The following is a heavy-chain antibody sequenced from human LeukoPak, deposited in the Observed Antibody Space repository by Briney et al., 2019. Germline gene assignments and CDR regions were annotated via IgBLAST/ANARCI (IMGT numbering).Heavy chain of an antibody. CDR1: GFTFSSYA. J-gene: IGHJ4*02. CDR2: ISSSSSYI. Sequence: GGSLRLSCAAPGFTFSSYAMSWVRQAPGKGLEWVSSISSSSSYIYYADSVKGRFTISRDNAKNSLYLQMNSLRAEDTAVYYCARDRVPSLAVAGNFDYWGQGTLVTVSS. CDR3: ARDRVPSLAVAGNFDY. D-gene: IGHD6-19*01. V-gene: IGHV3-21*01.